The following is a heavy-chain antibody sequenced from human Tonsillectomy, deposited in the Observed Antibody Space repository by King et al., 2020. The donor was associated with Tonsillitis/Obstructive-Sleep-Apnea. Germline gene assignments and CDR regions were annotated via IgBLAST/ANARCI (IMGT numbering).Heavy chain of an antibody. CDR2: ISAYNGNT. CDR1: GYTFISYD. Sequence: VQLVESGAEVKKPGASVKVSCKASGYTFISYDISWVRQAPGQGLEWMGWISAYNGNTNYAQKFQGRVTMTTDTSTSTAYMELRSLRSDDTAVYYCAREAPYYDSWLLVGFDPWGQGTLVTVSS. V-gene: IGHV1-18*01. D-gene: IGHD3-22*01. CDR3: AREAPYYDSWLLVGFDP. J-gene: IGHJ5*02.